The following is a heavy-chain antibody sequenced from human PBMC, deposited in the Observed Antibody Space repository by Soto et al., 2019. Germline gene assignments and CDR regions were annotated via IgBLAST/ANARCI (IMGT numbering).Heavy chain of an antibody. J-gene: IGHJ4*02. CDR3: ARDSKQGLAVDY. D-gene: IGHD6-19*01. Sequence: PGGSLRLSCAASGFTSSIYWMHLVRQAPGKGLVWVSRINSDGSSTSYADSVKGRFTISRDNAKKTLYLQMNSLRAEDTAVYYCARDSKQGLAVDYWGQGTLVTVFS. V-gene: IGHV3-74*01. CDR2: INSDGSST. CDR1: GFTSSIYW.